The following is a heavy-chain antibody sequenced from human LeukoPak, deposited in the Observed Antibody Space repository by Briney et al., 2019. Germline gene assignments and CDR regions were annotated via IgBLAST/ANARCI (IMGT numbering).Heavy chain of an antibody. V-gene: IGHV3-30*02. CDR2: IRYDGNNK. Sequence: GGSLRLSCAASGFTFSDYSMHWVRQAPGKGLNWVAFIRYDGNNKYYADYVKGRFTISRDNSKHTLYLQMNSLRGDDTAVYYCAKDGTSYYYIYYWGQGTLVTVSS. D-gene: IGHD2/OR15-2a*01. CDR1: GFTFSDYS. J-gene: IGHJ4*02. CDR3: AKDGTSYYYIYY.